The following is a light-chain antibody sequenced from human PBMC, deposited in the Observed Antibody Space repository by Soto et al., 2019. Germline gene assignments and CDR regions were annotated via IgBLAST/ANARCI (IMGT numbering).Light chain of an antibody. Sequence: QSVLSQPPSPSGTPGQRVTISCSGSSSNIGSNYVYWYQQLPGTAPKLLIYRNNQRPSGVPDRFSGSKSGTSASLAISGLRSEDEADYYCAAWDDSLSGVVFGGGTKVTFL. V-gene: IGLV1-47*01. CDR2: RNN. CDR3: AAWDDSLSGVV. J-gene: IGLJ2*01. CDR1: SSNIGSNY.